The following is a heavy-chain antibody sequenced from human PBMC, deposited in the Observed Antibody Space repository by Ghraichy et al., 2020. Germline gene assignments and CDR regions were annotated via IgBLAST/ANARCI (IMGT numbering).Heavy chain of an antibody. D-gene: IGHD6-19*01. Sequence: GGSLRLSCAASGFTFSNFGMTWVRQAPGKGLEWVSGISGSARSTYYADSVKGRFTISRDNSMHTLYLQMNTLRAEDTALYYCAKSVAGILRGSDIWGQGTMVTVSS. CDR1: GFTFSNFG. CDR2: ISGSARST. CDR3: AKSVAGILRGSDI. V-gene: IGHV3-23*01. J-gene: IGHJ3*02.